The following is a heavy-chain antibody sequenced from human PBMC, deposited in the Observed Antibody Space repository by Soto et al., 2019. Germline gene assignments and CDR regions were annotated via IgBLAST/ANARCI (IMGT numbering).Heavy chain of an antibody. Sequence: QVQLQESGPGLVKPSGTLSLTCAVSGGSISSSNWWSWVRQPPGKGLEWIGEIYHSGSTNYNPSLKSRVTISVDKSKNQFSLKLSSVTAADTAVYYCPRMGEGSYYIDYYYYYGMDVWGQGTTVTVSS. CDR2: IYHSGST. V-gene: IGHV4-4*02. J-gene: IGHJ6*02. D-gene: IGHD3-10*01. CDR3: PRMGEGSYYIDYYYYYGMDV. CDR1: GGSISSSNW.